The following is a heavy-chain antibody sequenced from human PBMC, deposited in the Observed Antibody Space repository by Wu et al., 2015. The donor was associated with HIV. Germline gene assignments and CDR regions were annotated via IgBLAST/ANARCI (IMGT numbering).Heavy chain of an antibody. D-gene: IGHD6-19*01. CDR2: ISVSGGNT. CDR1: GYTFISYG. V-gene: IGHV1-18*01. J-gene: IGHJ4*02. Sequence: QPHLVQSEPEVKRPGASVKVSCKASGYTFISYGVGWVRQAPGQGPEWMGWISVSGGNTHYSRKFQGRVTLTTDTSTNTAYMELSRLRSDDTAVYYCATSGSGWYNFDYWGQGTLVTVSS. CDR3: ATSGSGWYNFDY.